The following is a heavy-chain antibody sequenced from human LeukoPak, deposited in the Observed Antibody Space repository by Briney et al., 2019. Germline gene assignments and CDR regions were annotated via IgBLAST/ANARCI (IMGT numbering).Heavy chain of an antibody. J-gene: IGHJ4*02. V-gene: IGHV3-23*01. Sequence: PGGSLRLSCAASGFTFSSYAMSWVRQAPGKGLEWVSAISGSGGSTYYADSVKGRFTISRDNSKNTLYLQMNSLRAEDTAVYYCAKPRYYYDSSGYNDYWGQGTLVTVSS. CDR2: ISGSGGST. CDR1: GFTFSSYA. D-gene: IGHD3-22*01. CDR3: AKPRYYYDSSGYNDY.